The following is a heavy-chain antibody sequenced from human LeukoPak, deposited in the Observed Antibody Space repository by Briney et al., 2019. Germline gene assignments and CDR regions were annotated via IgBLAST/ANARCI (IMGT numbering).Heavy chain of an antibody. CDR2: ISSSSSYI. D-gene: IGHD2-2*01. CDR1: GFTFSSYG. CDR3: ARNPPNRYCSSTSCRPFDY. Sequence: PGGSLRLSCAASGFTFSSYGMNWVRQAPGKGLEWVSSISSSSSYIYYADSVKGRFTISRDNAKNSLYLQMNSLRAEDTAVYYCARNPPNRYCSSTSCRPFDYWGQGTLVTVSS. V-gene: IGHV3-21*01. J-gene: IGHJ4*02.